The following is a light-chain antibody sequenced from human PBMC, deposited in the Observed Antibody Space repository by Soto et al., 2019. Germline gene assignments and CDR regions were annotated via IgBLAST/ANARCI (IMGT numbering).Light chain of an antibody. CDR3: QQYNNYLYT. CDR1: QSISTW. J-gene: IGKJ2*01. Sequence: DIQMTQSPSTLSASVGDRVTITCRASQSISTWLAWYQQKPGKAPNLLIFDASSLESGVPSRFSGSGSGTEFTLTISSLQPDDFATYYCQQYNNYLYTFGQGTKLEIK. CDR2: DAS. V-gene: IGKV1-5*01.